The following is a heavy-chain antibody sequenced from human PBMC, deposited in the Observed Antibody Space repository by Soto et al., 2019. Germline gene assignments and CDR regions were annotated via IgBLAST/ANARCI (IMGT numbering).Heavy chain of an antibody. D-gene: IGHD1-26*01. CDR3: ARTEGVGANNWFDP. CDR1: CGSISSYY. V-gene: IGHV4-59*01. J-gene: IGHJ5*02. CDR2: IYYSGST. Sequence: PSETLSLTCTVSCGSISSYYWNWIRQPPGKGLEWIGYIYYSGSTNYNPSLKSRVTISVDTSKNQFSLKLSSVTAADTAVYYCARTEGVGANNWFDPWGQGTLVTVSS.